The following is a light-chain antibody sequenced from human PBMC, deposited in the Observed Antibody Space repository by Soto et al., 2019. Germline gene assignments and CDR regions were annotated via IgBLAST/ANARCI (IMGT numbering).Light chain of an antibody. CDR2: SNN. Sequence: QSVPTQPPSESRTPGQRVTISCSGSSSNIGSNTVNWYQQLPGTAPKLLIYSNNQRPSGVPDRFSGSKSGTSASLAISGLQSEDEANYYCAAWDDSLNGVVFGGGTKLTLL. V-gene: IGLV1-44*01. CDR1: SSNIGSNT. CDR3: AAWDDSLNGVV. J-gene: IGLJ2*01.